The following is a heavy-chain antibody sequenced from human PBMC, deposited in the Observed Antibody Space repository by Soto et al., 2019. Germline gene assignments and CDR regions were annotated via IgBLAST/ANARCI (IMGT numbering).Heavy chain of an antibody. Sequence: ASETLSLTCAVSGGSISSSNWWSWVRQPPGKGLEWIGEIYHSGSTNYNPSLKSRVTISVDKSKNQFSLKLSSVTAADTAVYYCAREGGGYCSGGSRLIQRGTFDYWGQGTLVTVSS. V-gene: IGHV4-4*02. D-gene: IGHD2-15*01. CDR2: IYHSGST. CDR1: GGSISSSNW. CDR3: AREGGGYCSGGSRLIQRGTFDY. J-gene: IGHJ4*02.